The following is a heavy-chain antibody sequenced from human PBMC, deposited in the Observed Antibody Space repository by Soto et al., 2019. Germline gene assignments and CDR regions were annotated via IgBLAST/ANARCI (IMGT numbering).Heavy chain of an antibody. CDR1: GYSFTSYA. CDR2: IDAGNGDT. J-gene: IGHJ6*02. V-gene: IGHV1-3*01. CDR3: ARDYDYVWGSYRVDYYYFGLDV. D-gene: IGHD3-16*02. Sequence: GASVKVSCKASGYSFTSYAIQWVRQAPGQRLEWMGWIDAGNGDTKYSQKFQGRVTITRDTSASTAYMELSSLRSEDTAVYYCARDYDYVWGSYRVDYYYFGLDVWGQGTTVTVSS.